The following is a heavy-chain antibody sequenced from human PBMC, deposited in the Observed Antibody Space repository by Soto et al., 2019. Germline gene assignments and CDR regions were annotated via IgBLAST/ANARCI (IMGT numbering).Heavy chain of an antibody. CDR1: GASVSSGSYY. CDR3: ASGNSDYYYYGLDV. D-gene: IGHD1-1*01. Sequence: QVQLQESGPGLVKPSETLSLTCTVSGASVSSGSYYWSWIRQPPGKGLEWIGYIYYSGSTNSNPSLKNRVTISVDTSKNQFSLKVSSVTAADTAVYYCASGNSDYYYYGLDVWGQGTTVTVSS. J-gene: IGHJ6*02. CDR2: IYYSGST. V-gene: IGHV4-61*01.